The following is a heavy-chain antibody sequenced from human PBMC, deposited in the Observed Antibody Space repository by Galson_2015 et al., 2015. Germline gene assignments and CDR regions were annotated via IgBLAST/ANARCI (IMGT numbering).Heavy chain of an antibody. CDR1: GFTFSSYW. Sequence: SLRLSCAASGFTFSSYWMHWVRQAPGKGLVWVSRTNSDGSSTSYVDSVKGRLTISRDNAKNTLYLQMNSLRAEDTAVYYCVRGSSGGDSAAFDIWVQGTMVTVSS. CDR2: TNSDGSST. V-gene: IGHV3-74*01. CDR3: VRGSSGGDSAAFDI. D-gene: IGHD2-21*02. J-gene: IGHJ3*02.